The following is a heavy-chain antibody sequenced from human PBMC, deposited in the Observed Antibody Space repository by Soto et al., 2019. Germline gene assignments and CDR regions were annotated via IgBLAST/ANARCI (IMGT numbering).Heavy chain of an antibody. CDR3: ARSNTRKTYYYDSSGFSPAFDY. J-gene: IGHJ4*02. D-gene: IGHD3-22*01. V-gene: IGHV6-1*01. CDR2: TYYRSKWYN. CDR1: GDSVSSNSAA. Sequence: PSQTLSLTCAISGDSVSSNSAAWNWIRQSPSRGLEWLGRTYYRSKWYNDYAVSVKSRITINPDTSKNQFSLQLNSVTPEDTAVYYCARSNTRKTYYYDSSGFSPAFDYWGQGTLVTVSS.